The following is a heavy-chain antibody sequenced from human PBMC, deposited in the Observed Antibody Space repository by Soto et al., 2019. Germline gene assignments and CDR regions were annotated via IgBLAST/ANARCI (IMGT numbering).Heavy chain of an antibody. CDR2: ISYHGSDK. CDR3: AKVHLTTTVTTVGY. J-gene: IGHJ4*02. V-gene: IGHV3-30*18. D-gene: IGHD4-17*01. Sequence: QVQLVESGGGVVQPGRSLRLSCAASGFTFSNYGMHWVRQAPGKGLEWVAVISYHGSDKYYADSVKGRFTISRDNSKNTLYLQMDSLRAEDTAVYYCAKVHLTTTVTTVGYWGQGTLVTVSS. CDR1: GFTFSNYG.